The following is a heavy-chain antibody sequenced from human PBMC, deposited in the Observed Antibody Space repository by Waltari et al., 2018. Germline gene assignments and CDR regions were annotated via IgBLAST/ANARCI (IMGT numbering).Heavy chain of an antibody. V-gene: IGHV3-48*01. Sequence: EVQLVESGGGLVQPGGSLRLSCAASGFTFSTYSMNWVRQAPGKGLEWISYISSSSTIYYADSVKGRFTISRDNAKNSLYLQMTSLRAEDTAVYYCARDTPLGSWGQGTLVTVSS. CDR1: GFTFSTYS. CDR3: ARDTPLGS. J-gene: IGHJ5*02. CDR2: ISSSSTI.